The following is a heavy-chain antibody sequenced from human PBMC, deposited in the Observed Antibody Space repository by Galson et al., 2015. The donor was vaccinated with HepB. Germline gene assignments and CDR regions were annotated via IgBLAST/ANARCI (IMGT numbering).Heavy chain of an antibody. CDR3: ARGRRVVVTAPQRVRNWYFDL. D-gene: IGHD2-15*01. Sequence: LSLTCAVYGGSLSGSYWSWIRQPPGKGLEWIAEIIHSGGTNYNPSLKSRVTISVDPSKNQFSLKLSSVTAADTAVYFCARGRRVVVTAPQRVRNWYFDLWGRGTLVTVSS. J-gene: IGHJ2*01. CDR1: GGSLSGSY. CDR2: IIHSGGT. V-gene: IGHV4-34*01.